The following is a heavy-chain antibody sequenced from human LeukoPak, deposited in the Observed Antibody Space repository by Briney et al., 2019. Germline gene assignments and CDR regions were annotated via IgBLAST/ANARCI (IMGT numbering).Heavy chain of an antibody. D-gene: IGHD5-24*01. V-gene: IGHV4-59*01. J-gene: IGHJ4*02. CDR1: GASISSYH. Sequence: PSETLSLTCTVSGASISSYHWSWLRQPPGKGLEWIGYMYNSGNTNYNPSLKSRVTMSLDTSKNQFSLKLSSVTAADTAIYYCARKDGDYWGQGTLVIVSS. CDR3: ARKDGDY. CDR2: MYNSGNT.